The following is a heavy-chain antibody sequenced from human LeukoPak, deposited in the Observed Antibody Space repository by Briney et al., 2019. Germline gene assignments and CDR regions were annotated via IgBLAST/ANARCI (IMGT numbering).Heavy chain of an antibody. Sequence: GRSLRLSCAASGFTFSSYAMSWVRQAPGKGLEWVSAISGSGGSTYYADSVKGRFTISRDNSKNTLYLQMNSLRAEDTAVYYCAKITKYYYDSSGYYGDYWGQGTLVTVSS. J-gene: IGHJ4*02. D-gene: IGHD3-22*01. CDR2: ISGSGGST. CDR1: GFTFSSYA. V-gene: IGHV3-23*01. CDR3: AKITKYYYDSSGYYGDY.